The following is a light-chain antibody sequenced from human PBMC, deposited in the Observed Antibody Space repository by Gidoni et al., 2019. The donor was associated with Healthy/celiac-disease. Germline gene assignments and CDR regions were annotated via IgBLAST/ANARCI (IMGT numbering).Light chain of an antibody. V-gene: IGLV6-57*02. CDR3: QSYDSSNVV. CDR2: EDN. J-gene: IGLJ2*01. CDR1: SGSIASNY. Sequence: NFMLPQPNPVSESPATTATISCTGSSGSIASNYGQWYHQCPGSAPTTVIYEDNQRPSGVPDRFSGSIDSSSNPASLTISGLKTEDEADYYCQSYDSSNVVFGGGTKLTVL.